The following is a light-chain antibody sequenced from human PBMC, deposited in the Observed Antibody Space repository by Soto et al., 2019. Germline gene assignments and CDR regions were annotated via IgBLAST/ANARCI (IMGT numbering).Light chain of an antibody. J-gene: IGLJ7*01. CDR2: EVT. V-gene: IGLV2-8*01. CDR3: SAYAASNNFYFV. Sequence: QSALTQPPSASGSPGQSVTISCTGTSSAVGGYNYVSWYQQYPGRAPKLMIYEVTKRPSGVPDRFSGSKSGNTASLTVSGLQAEDEADYYCSAYAASNNFYFVFGGGTQLTVL. CDR1: SSAVGGYNY.